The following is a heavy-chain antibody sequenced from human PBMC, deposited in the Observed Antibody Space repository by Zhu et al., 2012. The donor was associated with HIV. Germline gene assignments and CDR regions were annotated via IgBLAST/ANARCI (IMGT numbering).Heavy chain of an antibody. CDR3: ARGVGADY. Sequence: QVQLQESGPGLVKPSETLSLTCTVSGGSISSYYWSWIRQPPGKGLEWIGYIYTSGSTNYNPSLKSRVTISVDTSKNQFSLKLSSVTAADTAVYYCARGVGADYWGQGTLGHRLL. CDR2: IYTSGST. J-gene: IGHJ4*02. CDR1: GGSISSYY. V-gene: IGHV4-4*09. D-gene: IGHD3-16*01.